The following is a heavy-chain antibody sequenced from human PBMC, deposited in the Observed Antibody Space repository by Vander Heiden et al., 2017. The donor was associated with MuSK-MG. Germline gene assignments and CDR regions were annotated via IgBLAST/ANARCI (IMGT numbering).Heavy chain of an antibody. CDR3: ARSGRIIWSLNWYDP. V-gene: IGHV3-23*01. D-gene: IGHD3-16*01. J-gene: IGHJ5*02. Sequence: EVQLLESGGGLVQRGGARRLACAASGFTFGSDAISWVRQAPGKGLEWVSAISGSGGSTSYADFVKCRFTISRDNSKNTLYLQMNSLRAEHTSVYYCARSGRIIWSLNWYDPWGQGTLVAVSS. CDR1: GFTFGSDA. CDR2: ISGSGGST.